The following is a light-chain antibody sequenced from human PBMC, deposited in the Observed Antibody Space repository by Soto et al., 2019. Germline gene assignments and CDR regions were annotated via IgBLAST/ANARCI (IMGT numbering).Light chain of an antibody. Sequence: SPGERATLSGRASQSVRSYLAWYQQKPGQAPRLLIYAASNRATGIPARFSGSGSGTDFTLTISSLEPEDFAVYYCHQRRQPALTSGVGTTV. CDR3: HQRRQPALT. V-gene: IGKV3-11*01. CDR2: AAS. CDR1: QSVRSY. J-gene: IGKJ4*01.